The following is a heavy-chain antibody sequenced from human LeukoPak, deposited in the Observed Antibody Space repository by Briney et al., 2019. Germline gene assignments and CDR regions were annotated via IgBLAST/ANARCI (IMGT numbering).Heavy chain of an antibody. CDR2: INMYTANP. Sequence: ASVKVSCKAPGYTFTSYYMHWVRQAPGQGLEWMGWINMYTANPAYAQGFTERFVFSLDTSVTTAYLQISNLKTEDTAVYYCARHDNDDDFDYWGRGTLVTVSS. CDR3: ARHDNDDDFDY. J-gene: IGHJ4*02. CDR1: GYTFTSYY. V-gene: IGHV7-4-1*02. D-gene: IGHD3-16*01.